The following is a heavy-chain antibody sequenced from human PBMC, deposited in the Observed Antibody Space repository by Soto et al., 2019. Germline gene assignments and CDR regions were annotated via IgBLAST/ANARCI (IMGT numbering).Heavy chain of an antibody. D-gene: IGHD6-25*01. J-gene: IGHJ5*02. Sequence: QVQLVESGGGVVQPGRSLRLSCAASGFTFSSYGMHWVRQAPGKGLEWVAVISYDGSNKYYAYSVKGRFTISRDNSKNTLYLQMNSLRAEDTAVYYAATWNWFDPWGQGTLVTVSS. CDR1: GFTFSSYG. CDR3: ATWNWFDP. CDR2: ISYDGSNK. V-gene: IGHV3-30*03.